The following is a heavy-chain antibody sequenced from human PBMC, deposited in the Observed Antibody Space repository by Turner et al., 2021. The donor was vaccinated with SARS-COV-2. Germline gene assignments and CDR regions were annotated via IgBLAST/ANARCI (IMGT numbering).Heavy chain of an antibody. D-gene: IGHD6-19*01. V-gene: IGHV4-34*01. CDR1: AGSLIGHF. J-gene: IGHJ6*02. CDR3: ARAVAVASYYYYGLDV. CDR2: VDHSGIT. Sequence: QVQLQQWGAGLLKPSETLSLTCGLYAGSLIGHFWTWIRQPPGKGLEWIGEVDHSGITNYNPSLETRVTLSVDTSKNQFSLRLSSVTAADTAVYFCARAVAVASYYYYGLDVWGQGTPVTVSS.